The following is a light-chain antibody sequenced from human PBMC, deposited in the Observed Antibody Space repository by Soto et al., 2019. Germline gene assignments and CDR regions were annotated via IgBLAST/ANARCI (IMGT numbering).Light chain of an antibody. V-gene: IGLV2-23*02. Sequence: QSALTQPGSVSGSPGQSSTISCTGTSSDVGSYNLVSWYQQHPGKAPKLRIYEVSKRPSGVSSRFSGSKSGNTASLTISGLQAEDEADYYCCSYAGSSTPLIFGTGTKVTVL. J-gene: IGLJ1*01. CDR2: EVS. CDR3: CSYAGSSTPLI. CDR1: SSDVGSYNL.